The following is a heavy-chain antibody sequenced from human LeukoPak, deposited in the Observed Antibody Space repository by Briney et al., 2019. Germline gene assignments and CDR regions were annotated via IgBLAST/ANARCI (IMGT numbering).Heavy chain of an antibody. CDR1: GXTFRSYA. CDR3: ARDGPNIVVAGYFDY. J-gene: IGHJ4*02. V-gene: IGHV3-30*04. D-gene: IGHD6-19*01. CDR2: ISSDESNK. Sequence: PGGSLRLSCAASGXTFRSYAMSWVRQAPGKGLEWVAVISSDESNKYYADSVKGRFTISRDNSKNTLYLQMNSLRPEDTAVYYCARDGPNIVVAGYFDYWGQGTLVTVSS.